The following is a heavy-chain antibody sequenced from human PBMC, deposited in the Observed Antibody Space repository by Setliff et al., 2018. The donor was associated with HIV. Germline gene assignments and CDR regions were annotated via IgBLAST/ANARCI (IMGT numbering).Heavy chain of an antibody. V-gene: IGHV4-61*02. J-gene: IGHJ6*02. CDR3: ARVRAPPYYYGMDV. CDR2: IYTSGST. CDR1: GGSISSGSYY. D-gene: IGHD3-10*01. Sequence: SETLSLTCTVSGGSISSGSYYWSWIRQPAGKGLEWIGRIYTSGSTNYNPSLKSRVTISVDMSKNQFSLKLSSVTAADTAVYYCARVRAPPYYYGMDVWGQGTTGTVSS.